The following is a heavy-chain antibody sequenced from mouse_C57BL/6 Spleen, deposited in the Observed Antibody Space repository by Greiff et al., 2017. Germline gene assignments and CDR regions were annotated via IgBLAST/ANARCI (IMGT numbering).Heavy chain of an antibody. CDR3: TRSTYYSNSEGFFAY. CDR2: IDPATGGT. V-gene: IGHV1-15*01. D-gene: IGHD2-5*01. CDR1: GYTFTDSE. J-gene: IGHJ3*01. Sequence: QVQLKQSGAELVRPGASVTLSCKASGYTFTDSEMHWVKQTPVPGLEWIGAIDPATGGTASNQKFKGKAILTADKSSSTAYMELRSLTSEDSAVYDCTRSTYYSNSEGFFAYGGQGTLVTVAA.